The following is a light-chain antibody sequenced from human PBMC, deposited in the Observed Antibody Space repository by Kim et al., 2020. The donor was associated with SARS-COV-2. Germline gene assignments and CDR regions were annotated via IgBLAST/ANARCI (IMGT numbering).Light chain of an antibody. V-gene: IGLV1-44*01. CDR1: SSNIGINT. CDR3: VSWDDSLSGLV. Sequence: QSVLTQPPSASGTPGQRVTISCSGSSSNIGINTENWYQQFPGMAPKLLIHSNNQRPSGVPDRFSASKSGTSASLAISGLQSEDEATYYCVSWDDSLSGLVFGGGTKLTVL. CDR2: SNN. J-gene: IGLJ3*02.